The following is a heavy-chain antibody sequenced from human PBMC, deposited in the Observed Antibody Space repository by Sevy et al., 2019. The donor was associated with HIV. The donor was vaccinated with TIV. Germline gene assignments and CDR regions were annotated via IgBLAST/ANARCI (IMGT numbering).Heavy chain of an antibody. D-gene: IGHD3-22*01. J-gene: IGHJ4*02. CDR3: AKGNSGSFDY. CDR2: IKQDESEK. V-gene: IGHV3-7*01. Sequence: GGSLRLSCAASGFSFSTYWMHWVRQAPGKGLEWVANIKQDESEKYYVASVTGRFTISRDNAKNSVYLEMNSLRTEDTAIYYCAKGNSGSFDYWGQGTLVTVSS. CDR1: GFSFSTYW.